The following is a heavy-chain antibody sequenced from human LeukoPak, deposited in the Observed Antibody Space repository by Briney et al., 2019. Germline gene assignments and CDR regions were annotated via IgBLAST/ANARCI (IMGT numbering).Heavy chain of an antibody. Sequence: GGSLRLSCAVSGFTFSSYAMHWVRQAPGKGLEWVALISYDGSNKYYADSVKGRFTISRDNSKNTLYLQMNSLRGEDTAVYYCAKVGDNWDFDYWGQGTLVTVSS. J-gene: IGHJ4*02. CDR2: ISYDGSNK. D-gene: IGHD1-1*01. V-gene: IGHV3-30*18. CDR3: AKVGDNWDFDY. CDR1: GFTFSSYA.